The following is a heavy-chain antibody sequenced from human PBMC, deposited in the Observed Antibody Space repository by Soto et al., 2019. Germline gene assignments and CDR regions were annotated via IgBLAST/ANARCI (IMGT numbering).Heavy chain of an antibody. D-gene: IGHD2-15*01. CDR2: INPTDGRT. CDR1: GYHFTHYY. Sequence: ASVKVSCKTSGYHFTHYYMHWLRQAPGQGLEWVGIINPTDGRTSNAQKFQGRVTMTRDTSTTTVYLDLSSLRSDDTAVYYCARDPLGHCGGGSCYGIDYWGQGTLVTVSS. CDR3: ARDPLGHCGGGSCYGIDY. V-gene: IGHV1-46*01. J-gene: IGHJ4*02.